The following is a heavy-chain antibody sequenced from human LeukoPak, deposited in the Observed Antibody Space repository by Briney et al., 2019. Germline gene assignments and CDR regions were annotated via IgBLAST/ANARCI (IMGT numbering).Heavy chain of an antibody. CDR3: AKDLYGYVSNWFDP. J-gene: IGHJ5*02. V-gene: IGHV3-23*01. CDR1: GFTFSSYA. Sequence: PGGSLRLSCAASGFTFSSYAMSWVRQAPGKGLEWVSAISGSGGSTYYADSEKGRFTISRDNSKNTLYLQMNSLRAEDTAVYYCAKDLYGYVSNWFDPWGQGTLVTVSS. CDR2: ISGSGGST. D-gene: IGHD5-12*01.